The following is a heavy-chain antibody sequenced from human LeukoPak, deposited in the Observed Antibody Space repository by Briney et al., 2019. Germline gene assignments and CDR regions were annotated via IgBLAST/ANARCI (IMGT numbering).Heavy chain of an antibody. V-gene: IGHV3-23*01. CDR1: GVTFSSHG. Sequence: GGSLRLSCGVSGVTFSSHGMSWVRQAPGKWLEWVSAITGSGDRTYYTDSVRGRFTVSRDNSKNTLYLQMNGLRAEDTAVYYCAKRGEDPVDLDYWGQGTLVTVSS. D-gene: IGHD3-16*01. CDR2: ITGSGDRT. J-gene: IGHJ4*02. CDR3: AKRGEDPVDLDY.